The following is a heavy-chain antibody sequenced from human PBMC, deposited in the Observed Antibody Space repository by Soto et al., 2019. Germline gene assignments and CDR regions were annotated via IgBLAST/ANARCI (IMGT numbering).Heavy chain of an antibody. CDR1: GGIFGSYA. V-gene: IGHV1-69*01. CDR2: IIPIPGTA. Sequence: QVQLVQSGAEVKKPGSSVKVSCKASGGIFGSYAINWVRQAPGQGLEWMGGIIPIPGTANYAQKFQGRVTIAADESTSTAYMQLSSLRSEDTAVYYCARSQGSSTSLEIYYYYYYGMDVWGQGTTVTVSS. D-gene: IGHD2-2*01. J-gene: IGHJ6*02. CDR3: ARSQGSSTSLEIYYYYYYGMDV.